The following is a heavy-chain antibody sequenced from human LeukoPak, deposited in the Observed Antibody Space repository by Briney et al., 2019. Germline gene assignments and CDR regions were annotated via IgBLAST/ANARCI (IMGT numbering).Heavy chain of an antibody. CDR2: INHSGST. J-gene: IGHJ4*02. Sequence: SETLSLTCAVYGGSFSGYYWSWIRQPPGKGLEWIGEINHSGSTNYNPSLKSRVTISVDTSKNQFSLKLSSVTAADTAVYYCASLTYYYDSSGYYYLDYFDYWGQGTLVTVSS. V-gene: IGHV4-34*01. CDR3: ASLTYYYDSSGYYYLDYFDY. D-gene: IGHD3-22*01. CDR1: GGSFSGYY.